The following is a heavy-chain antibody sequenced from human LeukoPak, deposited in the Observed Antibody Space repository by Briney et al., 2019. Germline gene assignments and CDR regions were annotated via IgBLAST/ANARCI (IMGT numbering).Heavy chain of an antibody. Sequence: SETLSLTCTVSGGSISSSSYYWGWIRQPPGKGLEWIGSFYYSGSTYYNPSLKSRVTMSVDTSKNQFSLKLSSVTAADTAVYYCAREVSWVGAFDIWGQGTMVTVSS. CDR3: AREVSWVGAFDI. D-gene: IGHD1-14*01. CDR1: GGSISSSSYY. CDR2: FYYSGST. V-gene: IGHV4-39*07. J-gene: IGHJ3*02.